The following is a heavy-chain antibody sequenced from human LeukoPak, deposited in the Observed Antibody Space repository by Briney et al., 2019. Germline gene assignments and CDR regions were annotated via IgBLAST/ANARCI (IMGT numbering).Heavy chain of an antibody. CDR3: ARHSNQWELRELGYNWFDP. CDR1: GYSISSGYY. CDR2: IYHSGST. D-gene: IGHD1-26*01. J-gene: IGHJ5*02. V-gene: IGHV4-38-2*02. Sequence: SETLSLTCTVSGYSISSGYYWGWIRQPPGKGLEWIGSIYHSGSTYYNPSLKSRVTISVDTSKNQFSLKLSSVTAADTAVYYCARHSNQWELRELGYNWFDPWGQGTLVTVSS.